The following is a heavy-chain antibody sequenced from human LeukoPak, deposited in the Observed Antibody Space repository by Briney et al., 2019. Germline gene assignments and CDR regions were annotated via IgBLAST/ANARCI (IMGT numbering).Heavy chain of an antibody. CDR3: ARDSPDSSGYYYFDY. V-gene: IGHV3-21*01. J-gene: IGHJ4*02. D-gene: IGHD3-22*01. CDR2: ISSSSSYI. CDR1: GFTFSSYS. Sequence: GGSLRLSCAASGFTFSSYSMNWVRQAPGKGLEWVSSISSSSSYIYYADSVKGRFTISRDNAKNSLYLQMNSLRAEDTAVYYCARDSPDSSGYYYFDYWGQGTLVTVSS.